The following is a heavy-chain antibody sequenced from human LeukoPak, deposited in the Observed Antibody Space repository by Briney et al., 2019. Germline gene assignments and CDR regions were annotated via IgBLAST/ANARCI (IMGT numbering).Heavy chain of an antibody. D-gene: IGHD3-3*01. V-gene: IGHV1-8*03. CDR1: GYTFTSYD. CDR2: MNPNSGNT. CDR3: ARGISLSDFWSGYPLFDY. J-gene: IGHJ4*02. Sequence: ASVKVSCKASGYTFTSYDINWVRQATGQGLEWMGWMNPNSGNTGYAQKFQGRVTITRNTSISTAYMELSSLRSEDTAVYYCARGISLSDFWSGYPLFDYWGQGTLVTVSS.